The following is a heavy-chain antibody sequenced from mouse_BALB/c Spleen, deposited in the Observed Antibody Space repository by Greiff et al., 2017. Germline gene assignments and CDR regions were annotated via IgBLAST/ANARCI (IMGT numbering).Heavy chain of an antibody. D-gene: IGHD2-1*01. J-gene: IGHJ4*01. V-gene: IGHV1-5*01. CDR1: GYTFTSYW. CDR3: TRRGGNYVLTDYAMDY. Sequence: VQLQQSGTVLARPGASVKMSCKASGYTFTSYWMHWVKQRPGQGLEWIGAIYPGNSDTSYNQKFKGKAKLTAVTSTSTAYMELSSLTNEDSAVYYCTRRGGNYVLTDYAMDYWGQGTTVTVSS. CDR2: IYPGNSDT.